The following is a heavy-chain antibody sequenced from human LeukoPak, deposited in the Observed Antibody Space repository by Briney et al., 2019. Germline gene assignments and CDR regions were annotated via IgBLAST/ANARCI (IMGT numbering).Heavy chain of an antibody. CDR3: ARGRAYSRDWFDF. CDR1: GFTFSTYA. CDR2: ISSDGYTT. V-gene: IGHV3-64*02. Sequence: QPGGSLRLSCVASGFTFSTYALHWVRQAPGKGLEYVSAISSDGYTTYYVDSVKGRYTISRDNSKNTLYLQMGSLRVEDMAVYYCARGRAYSRDWFDFWGQGTLVTVSS. D-gene: IGHD5-18*01. J-gene: IGHJ5*01.